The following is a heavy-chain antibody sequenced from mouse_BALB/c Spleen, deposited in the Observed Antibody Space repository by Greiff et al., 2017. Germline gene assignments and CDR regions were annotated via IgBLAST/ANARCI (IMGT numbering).Heavy chain of an antibody. V-gene: IGHV5-6-5*01. CDR1: GFTFSSYA. Sequence: EVKVLESGGGLVKPGGSLKLSCAASGFTFSSYAMSWVRQTPEKRLEWVASISSGGSTYYPDSVKGRFTISRDNARNILYLQMSSLRSEDTAMYYCARGGTTATAWFAYWGQGTLVTVSA. D-gene: IGHD1-2*01. J-gene: IGHJ3*01. CDR3: ARGGTTATAWFAY. CDR2: ISSGGST.